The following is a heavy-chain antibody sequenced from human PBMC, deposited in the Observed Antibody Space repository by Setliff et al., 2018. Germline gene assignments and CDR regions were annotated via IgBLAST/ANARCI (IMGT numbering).Heavy chain of an antibody. CDR1: GYSLTSYW. D-gene: IGHD2-15*01. CDR3: ARVGTAGGYYFDF. CDR2: IYPGDSDT. Sequence: GESLKISCKGSGYSLTSYWIGWVRQVPGKGLEWMGIIYPGDSDTRYSPSFQGQVTISADKSISTAYVQWRSLKASDTAMYYCARVGTAGGYYFDFWGQGALVTVSS. J-gene: IGHJ4*02. V-gene: IGHV5-51*01.